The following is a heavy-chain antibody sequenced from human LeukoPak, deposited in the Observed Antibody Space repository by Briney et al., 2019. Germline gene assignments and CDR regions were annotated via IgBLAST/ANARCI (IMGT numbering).Heavy chain of an antibody. CDR2: IYPDDSDT. CDR3: ARHPYGSGSYPDDY. CDR1: GYRFNAYW. Sequence: GESLKISCKGSGYRFNAYWIAWVRQMPGKGLEWMGIIYPDDSDTRYSPSFQGQVTISADKSVRTAYLQWSSLKASDTAMYYCARHPYGSGSYPDDYWGQGTLVTVSS. D-gene: IGHD3-10*01. V-gene: IGHV5-51*01. J-gene: IGHJ4*02.